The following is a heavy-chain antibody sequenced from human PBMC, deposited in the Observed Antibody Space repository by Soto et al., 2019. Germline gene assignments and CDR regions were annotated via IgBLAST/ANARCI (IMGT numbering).Heavy chain of an antibody. CDR3: VGGSASGVDH. V-gene: IGHV1-46*02. CDR1: TYTYNTHY. Sequence: ASVKVSCKSSTYTYNTHYIHWVRQAPGQGLEWVGVINPSVGSTNYARKFQGRVTMTRDTSTTTFYMEVTSLTSEDTAVYYCVGGSASGVDHWGQATLVTVSS. J-gene: IGHJ4*02. D-gene: IGHD6-6*01. CDR2: INPSVGST.